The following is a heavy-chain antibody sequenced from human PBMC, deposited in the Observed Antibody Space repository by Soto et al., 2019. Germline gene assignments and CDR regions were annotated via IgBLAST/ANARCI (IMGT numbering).Heavy chain of an antibody. V-gene: IGHV3-21*01. J-gene: IGHJ4*02. Sequence: ESGGGLVKPGGSLRLSCAASGFTFSSYSMNWVRQAPGKGLEWVSSISSSSSYIYYADSVKGRFTISRDNAKNSLYLQMNSLRAEDTAVYYCARAPQAYCGGDCPPFDYWGQGTLVTVSS. CDR3: ARAPQAYCGGDCPPFDY. CDR2: ISSSSSYI. CDR1: GFTFSSYS. D-gene: IGHD2-21*02.